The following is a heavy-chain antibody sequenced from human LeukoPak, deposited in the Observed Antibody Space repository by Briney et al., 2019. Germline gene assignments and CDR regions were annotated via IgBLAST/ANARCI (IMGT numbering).Heavy chain of an antibody. CDR1: GGTFSSYA. Sequence: SVKVSCKASGGTFSSYAISWVRQAPGQGLEWMGRIIPILGIANCAQKFQGRVTITADKSTSTAYMELSSLRSEDTAVYYCASYSMDHFDYWGQGTLVTVSS. V-gene: IGHV1-69*04. D-gene: IGHD2-15*01. CDR2: IIPILGIA. CDR3: ASYSMDHFDY. J-gene: IGHJ4*02.